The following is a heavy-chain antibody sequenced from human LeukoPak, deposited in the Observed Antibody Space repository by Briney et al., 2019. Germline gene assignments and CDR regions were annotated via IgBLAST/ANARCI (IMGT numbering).Heavy chain of an antibody. J-gene: IGHJ3*02. V-gene: IGHV5-51*01. D-gene: IGHD3-10*01. Sequence: GESLKISCKGSGYSFTSYWIGWVRQMPGKGLEWMGIIYPGDSDTRYSPSFQGQVTISADKSISTAYLRWSSLKASDTAMYYCARGEYGSGSYYGGFDIWGQGTMVTVSS. CDR3: ARGEYGSGSYYGGFDI. CDR2: IYPGDSDT. CDR1: GYSFTSYW.